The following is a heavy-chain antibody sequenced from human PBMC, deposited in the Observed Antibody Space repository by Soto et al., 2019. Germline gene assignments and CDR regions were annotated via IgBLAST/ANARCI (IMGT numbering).Heavy chain of an antibody. CDR1: GFTFSSYS. D-gene: IGHD1-1*01. CDR3: ARVATTRTTSRYYAMDV. Sequence: EVQLVESGGGLVKPGGSLRLSCAASGFTFSSYSMNWVRQAPGKGLEWVSSISSSSSYIYYADSVKGRFTISRDNAKNSLYLQMNSLRAEDTAMYYCARVATTRTTSRYYAMDVWGQGTTVTVSS. J-gene: IGHJ6*02. CDR2: ISSSSSYI. V-gene: IGHV3-21*01.